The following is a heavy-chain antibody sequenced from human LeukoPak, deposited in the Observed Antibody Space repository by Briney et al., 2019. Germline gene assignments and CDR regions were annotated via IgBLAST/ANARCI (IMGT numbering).Heavy chain of an antibody. CDR3: AGQPGGYCGGDCYEGWFDP. D-gene: IGHD2-21*02. J-gene: IGHJ5*02. CDR1: GGSISSYY. Sequence: SETLSHTCTVSGGSISSYYWSWIRQPPGKGLEWIGYIYYSGSTNYNPSLKSRVTISVDTSKNQFSLKLSSVTAADTAVYYCAGQPGGYCGGDCYEGWFDPWGQGTLVTVSS. CDR2: IYYSGST. V-gene: IGHV4-59*08.